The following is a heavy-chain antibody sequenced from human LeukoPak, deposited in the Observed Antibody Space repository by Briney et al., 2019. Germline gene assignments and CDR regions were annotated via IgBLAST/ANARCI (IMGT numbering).Heavy chain of an antibody. D-gene: IGHD1-26*01. CDR3: ARDEWGDAFDI. J-gene: IGHJ3*02. V-gene: IGHV3-21*01. CDR2: ISSSSSYI. CDR1: GFTFSSYS. Sequence: KPGGSLRLSCAASGFTFSSYSMNWVRKAPGKGLEWVSSISSSSSYIHSADSVRGRFAISRDNAKNSLFLQMNSLRAEDTAVYYCARDEWGDAFDIWGQGTMVTVFS.